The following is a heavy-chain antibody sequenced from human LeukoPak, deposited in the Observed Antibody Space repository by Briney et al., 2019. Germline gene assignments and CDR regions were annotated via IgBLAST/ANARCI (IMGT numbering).Heavy chain of an antibody. Sequence: GGSLRLSCAASGFTFSSYGMHWVRQAPGKGLEWVAVIWYDGSNKYYADSVKGRFTISRDNSKNTLYLQMNSLRAEDTAVYYCARDVGVGAIDYWGQGTLVTVSS. CDR3: ARDVGVGAIDY. V-gene: IGHV3-33*01. CDR2: IWYDGSNK. J-gene: IGHJ4*02. CDR1: GFTFSSYG. D-gene: IGHD1-26*01.